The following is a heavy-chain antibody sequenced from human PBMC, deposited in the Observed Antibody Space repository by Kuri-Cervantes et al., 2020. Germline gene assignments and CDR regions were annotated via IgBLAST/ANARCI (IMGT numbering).Heavy chain of an antibody. J-gene: IGHJ4*02. CDR3: AKEVAAAAGTEFGY. CDR2: IWYDGSNK. Sequence: GESLKISCAASGFTFSSYWMHWVRQAPGKGLEWVAVIWYDGSNKYYADSVKGRFTISRDNSKNTLYLQMNSLRAEDTAVYYCAKEVAAAAGTEFGYWGQGTLVTVSS. CDR1: GFTFSSYW. D-gene: IGHD6-13*01. V-gene: IGHV3-33*06.